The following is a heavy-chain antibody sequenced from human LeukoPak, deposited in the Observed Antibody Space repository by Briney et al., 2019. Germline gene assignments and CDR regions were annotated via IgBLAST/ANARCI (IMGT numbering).Heavy chain of an antibody. CDR2: FHSGGTT. Sequence: GGSLRLSRAASGFTVSNNYMSWVRQAPGKGLEWVSAFHSGGTTYYADSVKGRFTISRDIYKNTLHLQMNSLRAEDTAVYYCARGFQYGSGSYPYSLWGQGTLVTVSS. V-gene: IGHV3-66*01. D-gene: IGHD3-10*01. CDR3: ARGFQYGSGSYPYSL. J-gene: IGHJ4*02. CDR1: GFTVSNNY.